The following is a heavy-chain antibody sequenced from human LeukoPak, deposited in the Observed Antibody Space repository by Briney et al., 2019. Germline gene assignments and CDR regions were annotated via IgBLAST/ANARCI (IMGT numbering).Heavy chain of an antibody. D-gene: IGHD4-17*01. J-gene: IGHJ4*02. CDR2: INAGNGNT. CDR1: GYTFTSYA. CDR3: ARDYGDYLWYFDY. Sequence: GASVKVSCKASGYTFTSYAMHWVRQAPGQRLEWMGWINAGNGNTKYSQKFQGRVTITRDTSASTAYMELSSLRSEDTAVYYCARDYGDYLWYFDYWGQGTLVTVSS. V-gene: IGHV1-3*01.